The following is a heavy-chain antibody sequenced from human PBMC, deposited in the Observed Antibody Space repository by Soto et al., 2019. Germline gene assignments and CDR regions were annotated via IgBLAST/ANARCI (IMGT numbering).Heavy chain of an antibody. J-gene: IGHJ6*02. D-gene: IGHD6-19*01. CDR1: RVAFSKFI. CDR2: IIPIFGKA. Sequence: GASVKVSCKASRVAFSKFIVTWVRQAPGLGLEWVGGIIPIFGKANYAQKFQGRVTITADESTSTSYMEVNNLRSEDTAVYYCAKVRYSSPMGYYYGMDVSGQGTTVTVSS. V-gene: IGHV1-69*13. CDR3: AKVRYSSPMGYYYGMDV.